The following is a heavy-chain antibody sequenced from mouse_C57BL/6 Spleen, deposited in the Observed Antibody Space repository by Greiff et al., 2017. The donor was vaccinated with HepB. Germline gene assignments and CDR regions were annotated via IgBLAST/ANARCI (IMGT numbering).Heavy chain of an antibody. CDR3: AREGGTVVAPYYAMDY. CDR2: IFPGSGST. D-gene: IGHD1-1*01. J-gene: IGHJ4*01. Sequence: VQLQQSGPELVKPGASVKISCKASGYTFTDYYINWVKQRPGQGLEWIGWIFPGSGSTYYNEKFKGKATLTVDKSSSTAYMLLSSLTSEDSAVYFCAREGGTVVAPYYAMDYWGQGTSVTVSS. CDR1: GYTFTDYY. V-gene: IGHV1-75*01.